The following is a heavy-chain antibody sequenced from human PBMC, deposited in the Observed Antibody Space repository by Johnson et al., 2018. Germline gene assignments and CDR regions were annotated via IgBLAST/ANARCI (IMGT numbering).Heavy chain of an antibody. V-gene: IGHV3-30-3*01. D-gene: IGHD6-19*01. J-gene: IGHJ3*02. Sequence: VELVQSGGGVVQPGRSLRLSCAASGFTFSRDPLHWVRQSPGKGLEWVAVIFHDGIKKYYADSVKGRFTISRDNSKNTLYLQMNSLRAEDTAMYYCARGYSSGLDAFDIWGQGTMVNVSS. CDR2: IFHDGIKK. CDR3: ARGYSSGLDAFDI. CDR1: GFTFSRDP.